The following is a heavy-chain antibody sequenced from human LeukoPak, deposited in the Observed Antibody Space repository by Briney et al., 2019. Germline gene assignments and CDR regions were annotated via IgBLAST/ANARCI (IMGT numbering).Heavy chain of an antibody. CDR1: GYTFTSYG. V-gene: IGHV1-18*01. D-gene: IGHD3-22*01. Sequence: APVKVSCKASGYTFTSYGISWVRQAPGQGLEWMGWISAYNGNTNYAQKLQGRVTITADKSTSTAYMELSSLRSEDTAVYYCAREAYYYDSSGYHLDYWGQGTLVTVSS. CDR2: ISAYNGNT. CDR3: AREAYYYDSSGYHLDY. J-gene: IGHJ4*02.